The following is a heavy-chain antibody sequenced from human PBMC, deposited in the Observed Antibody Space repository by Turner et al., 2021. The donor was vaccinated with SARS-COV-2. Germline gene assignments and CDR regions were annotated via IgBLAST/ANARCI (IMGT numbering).Heavy chain of an antibody. V-gene: IGHV4-39*01. J-gene: IGHJ5*02. CDR1: DGSISSSYYY. CDR2: IYYSGIT. Sequence: LQLQESGPGLVMPSATLSPSCTVSDGSISSSYYYWGWIRQPPGKGLEWIGSIYYSGITYYNPSLKSRVTIAVDTSKNQFSLKLNSVTAADTAVYYCARHGPTSTTKAFDPWGQGTLVTVSS. CDR3: ARHGPTSTTKAFDP. D-gene: IGHD4-17*01.